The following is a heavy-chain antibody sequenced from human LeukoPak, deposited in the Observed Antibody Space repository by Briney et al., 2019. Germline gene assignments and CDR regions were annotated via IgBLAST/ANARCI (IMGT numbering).Heavy chain of an antibody. V-gene: IGHV3-53*01. CDR3: ARSYSSSWYGDFDY. Sequence: PGGSLRLSCAASGLTVSTNYMTWVRQAPGKGLEWVSIIHSDGSTYYADSVKGRFTISRDNYKNTLYLQMNSLRAEDTAVYYCARSYSSSWYGDFDYWGQGTLVTVSS. CDR2: IHSDGST. J-gene: IGHJ4*02. D-gene: IGHD6-13*01. CDR1: GLTVSTNY.